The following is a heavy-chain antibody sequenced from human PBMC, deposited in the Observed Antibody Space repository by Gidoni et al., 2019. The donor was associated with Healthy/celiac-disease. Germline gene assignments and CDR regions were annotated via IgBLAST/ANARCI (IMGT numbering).Heavy chain of an antibody. J-gene: IGHJ4*02. Sequence: QVQLVQSGAEVKKPGASVKVSCKASGYPFTSYYMHWVRQAPGQGLEWMGIINPSGGSTSYAQKFQGRVTMTRDTSTSTVYMELSSLRSEDTAVYYCARAHIAAAGPDYWGQGTLVTVSS. V-gene: IGHV1-46*01. CDR3: ARAHIAAAGPDY. CDR1: GYPFTSYY. D-gene: IGHD6-13*01. CDR2: INPSGGST.